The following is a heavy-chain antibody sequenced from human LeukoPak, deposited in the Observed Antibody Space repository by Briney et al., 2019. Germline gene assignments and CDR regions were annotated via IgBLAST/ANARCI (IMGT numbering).Heavy chain of an antibody. V-gene: IGHV4-61*01. CDR2: IYYTEST. CDR3: ASDYGSGSYRFDY. Sequence: SDTLSLTCAVSGASVSSSTYSWSWIRQPPGKGLEWISYIYYTESTTYNRSLKSRVPMSLDTSKNQFSLKLSSVTAADTAVYYCASDYGSGSYRFDYWGQGTLVTVSS. D-gene: IGHD3-10*01. CDR1: GASVSSSTYS. J-gene: IGHJ4*02.